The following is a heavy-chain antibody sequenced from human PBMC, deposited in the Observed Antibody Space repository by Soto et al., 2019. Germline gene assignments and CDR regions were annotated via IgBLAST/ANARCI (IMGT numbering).Heavy chain of an antibody. J-gene: IGHJ4*02. Sequence: SETLSLTCTVSGGSISSSDYYWSWIRQPPGKGLEWIGYIYYSGSTYYNPSLKSRVTISVDTSKNQFSLRLSSVTAADTAVYYCASLYSGSYWFHYWGQGTLVTVS. CDR2: IYYSGST. CDR1: GGSISSSDYY. D-gene: IGHD1-26*01. CDR3: ASLYSGSYWFHY. V-gene: IGHV4-30-4*01.